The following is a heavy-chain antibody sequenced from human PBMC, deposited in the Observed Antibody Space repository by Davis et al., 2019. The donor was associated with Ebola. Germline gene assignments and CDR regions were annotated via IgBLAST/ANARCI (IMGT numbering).Heavy chain of an antibody. CDR2: INAGNGNM. CDR1: GYTFTDFD. Sequence: AASVKVSCNASGYTFTDFDMHWVRQAPGQGLEWMGWINAGNGNMRYSQKFQGRVTITRDTSASTVYMELSSLRSEDTAVYYCARDTGIRYVSLGYWGQGTLVIVSS. CDR3: ARDTGIRYVSLGY. J-gene: IGHJ4*02. V-gene: IGHV1-3*01. D-gene: IGHD3-9*01.